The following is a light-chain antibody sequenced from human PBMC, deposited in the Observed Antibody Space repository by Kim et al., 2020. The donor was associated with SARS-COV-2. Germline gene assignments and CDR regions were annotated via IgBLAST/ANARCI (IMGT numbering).Light chain of an antibody. V-gene: IGLV3-21*04. Sequence: SVAPGKTARITCGGNNIGRKSVHGYQQKPGQAPVLVIYYDSDRHSGIPERFSGSNSGNTATLTISRVEAGDEADYYCQVWDSSRGVFGGGTQLTVL. CDR3: QVWDSSRGV. CDR1: NIGRKS. CDR2: YDS. J-gene: IGLJ3*02.